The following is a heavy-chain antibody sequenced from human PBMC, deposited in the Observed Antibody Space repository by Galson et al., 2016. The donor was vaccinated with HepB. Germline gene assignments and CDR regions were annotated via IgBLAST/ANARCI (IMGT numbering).Heavy chain of an antibody. Sequence: PALVKPTQTLTLTCTFSGFSLSTSGMCVSWIRQPPGKALEWLALVDWDDDKYYSTSLKTRLTISKDTSRNQVVLTMTDMDPVDTATYYCARTPYYHHGSGFYQAFDYWGQGTVVTVSS. CDR1: GFSLSTSGMC. V-gene: IGHV2-70*01. CDR2: VDWDDDK. J-gene: IGHJ4*02. D-gene: IGHD3-22*01. CDR3: ARTPYYHHGSGFYQAFDY.